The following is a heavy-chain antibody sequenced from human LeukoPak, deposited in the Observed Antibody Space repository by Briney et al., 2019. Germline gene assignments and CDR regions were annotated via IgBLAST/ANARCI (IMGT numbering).Heavy chain of an antibody. CDR1: DYTFTTYG. V-gene: IGHV1-18*01. J-gene: IGHJ4*02. D-gene: IGHD3-10*01. Sequence: ASVKVSCKASDYTFTTYGISWVRQAPGQGLEWMGWISTYNGKTNYAQKLQGRVPMTTDTSTSTAYMELRSLRSDDTAVYYCARGPLWFGQFYFDYWGQGTLVTVSS. CDR2: ISTYNGKT. CDR3: ARGPLWFGQFYFDY.